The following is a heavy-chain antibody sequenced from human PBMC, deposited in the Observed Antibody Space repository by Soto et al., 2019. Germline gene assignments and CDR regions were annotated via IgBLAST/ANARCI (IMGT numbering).Heavy chain of an antibody. Sequence: QVQLQQWGAGLLKPSETLSLTCAVYGGSFSGYYWSWIRQPPGKGLEWIGEINHSGSTNHNPSLKSRVTISVDTSKNQFSLKLSSVTAADTAVYYCASLAAIRNYGMDVWGQGTTVTVSS. CDR1: GGSFSGYY. CDR3: ASLAAIRNYGMDV. D-gene: IGHD2-2*01. V-gene: IGHV4-34*01. J-gene: IGHJ6*02. CDR2: INHSGST.